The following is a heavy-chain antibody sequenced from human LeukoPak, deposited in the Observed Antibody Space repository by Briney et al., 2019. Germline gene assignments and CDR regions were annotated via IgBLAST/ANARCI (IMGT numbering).Heavy chain of an antibody. CDR2: IYYSGST. J-gene: IGHJ5*02. V-gene: IGHV4-59*01. Sequence: SETLSLTCTVSGGSISSYYWSWIRQPPGKGLEWIWYIYYSGSTNYNPSLKSRVTISVDTSKNQFSLKLSSVTAADTAVYYCARTGYSSSWYRWFDPWGQGTLVTVSS. D-gene: IGHD6-13*01. CDR1: GGSISSYY. CDR3: ARTGYSSSWYRWFDP.